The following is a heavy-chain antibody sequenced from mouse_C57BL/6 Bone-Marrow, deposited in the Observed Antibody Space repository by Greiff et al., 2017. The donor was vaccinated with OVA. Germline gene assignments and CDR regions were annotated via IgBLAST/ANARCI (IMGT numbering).Heavy chain of an antibody. CDR1: GYNFTNYW. CDR3: ARGGYYGSSFFDY. J-gene: IGHJ2*01. CDR2: IYPGGGYT. V-gene: IGHV1-63*01. Sequence: VQLQQSGAELVRPGTSVKMSCKASGYNFTNYWIGWAKQRPGHGLEWIGDIYPGGGYTNYNEKFKGKATLTADKTSSTAYMQFSSLTSEDTAIYDCARGGYYGSSFFDYRGQGTTLTVSS. D-gene: IGHD1-1*01.